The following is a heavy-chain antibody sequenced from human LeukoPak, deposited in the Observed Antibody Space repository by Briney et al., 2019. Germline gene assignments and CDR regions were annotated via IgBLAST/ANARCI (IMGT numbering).Heavy chain of an antibody. CDR2: IYYSGST. V-gene: IGHV4-31*03. D-gene: IGHD1-14*01. CDR1: GGSVSTGSYY. J-gene: IGHJ2*01. Sequence: PSETLSLTCTVSGGSVSTGSYYWIWIRQPPGKGLEWIGYIYYSGSTYYNPSLKSRVTISVDTSKNQFSLKLSSVTAADTAVYYCARGGNTITPWYFDLWGRGTLVTVSS. CDR3: ARGGNTITPWYFDL.